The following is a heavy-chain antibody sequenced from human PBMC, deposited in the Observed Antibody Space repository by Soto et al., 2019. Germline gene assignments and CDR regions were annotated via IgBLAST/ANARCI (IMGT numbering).Heavy chain of an antibody. J-gene: IGHJ6*02. CDR3: ARGEGYYHVTYGMDD. V-gene: IGHV3-30-3*01. Sequence: GGSLRLSCAASGFTFSSYAMHWVRQAPGKGLEWEAVISYDGSNKYYADSVKGRFTISRDNSKNTLYLQMNSLRAEDTAVYYCARGEGYYHVTYGMDDWGQGTTVTVSS. D-gene: IGHD3-10*02. CDR1: GFTFSSYA. CDR2: ISYDGSNK.